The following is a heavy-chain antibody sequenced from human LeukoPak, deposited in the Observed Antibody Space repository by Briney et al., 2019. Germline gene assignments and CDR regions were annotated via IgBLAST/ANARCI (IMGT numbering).Heavy chain of an antibody. J-gene: IGHJ4*02. CDR2: ISAYNGNT. Sequence: GASVKVSCKTSGYTFTSYDINWVRQAPGQGVEWMGWISAYNGNTNYAQRLQGRVTMTTDTSTTTAYMELRNLRSDDTAVYFCARGLRYGSNYFDSWGQGALVTVSS. CDR3: ARGLRYGSNYFDS. CDR1: GYTFTSYD. D-gene: IGHD5/OR15-5a*01. V-gene: IGHV1-18*01.